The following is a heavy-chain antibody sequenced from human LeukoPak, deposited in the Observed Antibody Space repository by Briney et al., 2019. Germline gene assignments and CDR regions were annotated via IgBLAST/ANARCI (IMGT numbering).Heavy chain of an antibody. J-gene: IGHJ4*02. V-gene: IGHV4-39*01. Sequence: SETLSLTCTVSGGSVSNGSYYWGWIRQPPGKGLEWIGNIYYSGSTYYNPSLKSRVTISVDTSKNQFSLKLSSVTAADTAVYYCALEGKGGFDYWGQGTLVTVSS. CDR2: IYYSGST. CDR3: ALEGKGGFDY. CDR1: GGSVSNGSYY. D-gene: IGHD3-16*01.